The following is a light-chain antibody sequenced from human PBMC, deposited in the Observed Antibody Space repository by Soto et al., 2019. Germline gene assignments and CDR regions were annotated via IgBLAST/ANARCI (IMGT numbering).Light chain of an antibody. Sequence: DIQMTHSPSSLSASVGDRVTITCQASQDISNYLNWYQQKPGKAPKLLIYDASNLETGVPSRFSGSGSGTDFTFAISSLQPEDIATYYCQQYDNLPPRTFGQGTKVEIK. CDR3: QQYDNLPPRT. V-gene: IGKV1-33*01. CDR2: DAS. J-gene: IGKJ1*01. CDR1: QDISNY.